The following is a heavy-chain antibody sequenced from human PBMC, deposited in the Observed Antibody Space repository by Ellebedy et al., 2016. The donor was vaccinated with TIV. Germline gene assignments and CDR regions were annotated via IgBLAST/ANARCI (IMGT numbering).Heavy chain of an antibody. CDR1: GGSISSSSYY. D-gene: IGHD3-22*01. CDR3: ARQAHHYYDSSGYPSYYFDY. CDR2: IYYSGST. J-gene: IGHJ4*02. Sequence: MPSETLSLTCTVSGGSISSSSYYWGWIRQSPGKGLEWIGSIYYSGSTYYNPSLKSRVTISVDTSKNQFSLKLSSVTAADTAVYYCARQAHHYYDSSGYPSYYFDYWGQGTLVTVSS. V-gene: IGHV4-39*01.